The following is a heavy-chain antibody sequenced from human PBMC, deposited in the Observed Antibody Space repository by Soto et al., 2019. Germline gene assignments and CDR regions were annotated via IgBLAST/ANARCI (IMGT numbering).Heavy chain of an antibody. D-gene: IGHD6-19*01. CDR2: IYTSGST. V-gene: IGHV4-4*07. CDR1: GGSISSYY. J-gene: IGHJ4*02. Sequence: QVQLQESGPGLVKPSETLSLTCTVSGGSISSYYWSWIRQPAGKGLEWIGRIYTSGSTNYNPSLKSRVTMSVDTSKNQFSLKLSSVTAADPAVYYCARGDGIAVASFLDYWGQGTLVTVSS. CDR3: ARGDGIAVASFLDY.